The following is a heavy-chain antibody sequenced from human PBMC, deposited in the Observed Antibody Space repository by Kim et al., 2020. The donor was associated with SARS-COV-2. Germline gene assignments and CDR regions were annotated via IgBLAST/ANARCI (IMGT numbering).Heavy chain of an antibody. Sequence: GRFTISRDNSKNALYLQMNSLRGEDTAVYYCAKRVHGSGSYYNPQFDYWGQGTLVTVSS. CDR3: AKRVHGSGSYYNPQFDY. D-gene: IGHD3-10*01. V-gene: IGHV3-23*01. J-gene: IGHJ4*02.